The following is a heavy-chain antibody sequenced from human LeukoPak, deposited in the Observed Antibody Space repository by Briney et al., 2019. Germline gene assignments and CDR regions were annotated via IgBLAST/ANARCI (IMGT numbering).Heavy chain of an antibody. J-gene: IGHJ3*02. CDR1: GFTFSSYA. D-gene: IGHD6-13*01. CDR2: ISGSGGST. Sequence: GGSLRLSCAASGFTFSSYAMSWVRQAPGKGLEWVSAISGSGGSTYYADSVKGRFTISRDNSKNTLYLQMNSLRAEDTAVYYCAKYGHFSSWYGEHAFDIWGQGTMVTVSS. CDR3: AKYGHFSSWYGEHAFDI. V-gene: IGHV3-23*01.